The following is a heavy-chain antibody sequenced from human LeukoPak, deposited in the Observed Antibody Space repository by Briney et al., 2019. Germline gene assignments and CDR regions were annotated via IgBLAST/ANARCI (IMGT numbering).Heavy chain of an antibody. Sequence: SQTLSLTRSISGDSVSSNTAAWNWIRQSPSRGLEWLVRTYYRSKWSNDYAVSVKSRITINPDTSKNQFSLHLNSVTSEDTAVYYCASGGSGSYFYWGQGTLVTVSS. CDR3: ASGGSGSYFY. CDR1: GDSVSSNTAA. D-gene: IGHD3-10*01. V-gene: IGHV6-1*01. J-gene: IGHJ4*02. CDR2: TYYRSKWSN.